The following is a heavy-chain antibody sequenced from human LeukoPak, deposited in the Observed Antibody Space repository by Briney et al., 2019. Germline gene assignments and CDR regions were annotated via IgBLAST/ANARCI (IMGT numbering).Heavy chain of an antibody. Sequence: SETLSLTCTVSGGSISSYYWSWIRQPPGKGLEWIGYIYYSGSTNYNPSLKSRVTISVDTSKNQFSLKLSSVTAAGTAVYYCARRGSSSWSFDWFDPWGQGTLVTVSS. CDR2: IYYSGST. V-gene: IGHV4-59*01. J-gene: IGHJ5*02. CDR3: ARRGSSSWSFDWFDP. D-gene: IGHD6-13*01. CDR1: GGSISSYY.